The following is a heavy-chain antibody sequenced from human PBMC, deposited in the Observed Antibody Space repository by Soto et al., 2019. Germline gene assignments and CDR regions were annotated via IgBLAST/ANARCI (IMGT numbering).Heavy chain of an antibody. CDR1: GGTFSSYT. D-gene: IGHD3-22*01. J-gene: IGHJ6*02. CDR3: ARDDGYYYDSSGYFGMDV. CDR2: IIPILGIA. V-gene: IGHV1-69*04. Sequence: SVKVSCKASGGTFSSYTISWVRQAPGQGLEWMGRIIPILGIANYAQKFQGRVTITADKSTSTAYMELSSLRSEDTAVYYCARDDGYYYDSSGYFGMDVWGQGTTVTVSS.